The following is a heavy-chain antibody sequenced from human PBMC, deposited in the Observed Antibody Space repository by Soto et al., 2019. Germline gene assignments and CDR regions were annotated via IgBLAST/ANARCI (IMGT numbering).Heavy chain of an antibody. CDR2: IYYSGST. CDR1: GGSISSGGYY. D-gene: IGHD2-15*01. V-gene: IGHV4-31*03. J-gene: IGHJ4*02. CDR3: ARRVVAAGSRYFDY. Sequence: QVQLQESGPGLVKPSQTLSLTCTVSGGSISSGGYYWSWIRQHPGKGLEWIGYIYYSGSTYYNPSLKTRVTISVDTSKNQFSLKLSSVTAADTAVYYCARRVVAAGSRYFDYWGQGTLVTVSS.